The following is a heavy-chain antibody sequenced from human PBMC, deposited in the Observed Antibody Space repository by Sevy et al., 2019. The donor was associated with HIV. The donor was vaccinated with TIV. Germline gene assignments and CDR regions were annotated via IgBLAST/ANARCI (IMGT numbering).Heavy chain of an antibody. V-gene: IGHV1-3*01. CDR2: INAGNGNT. CDR1: GYTFTSYA. CDR3: ARVRYSSGWYQALYFDY. Sequence: ASVKVSCKASGYTFTSYAMHWVRQAPGQRLEWMGWINAGNGNTKYSQKFQGRVTITRDTSASTAYMELSSLRSEDTAVYYCARVRYSSGWYQALYFDYWGQGTLVTVSS. J-gene: IGHJ4*02. D-gene: IGHD6-19*01.